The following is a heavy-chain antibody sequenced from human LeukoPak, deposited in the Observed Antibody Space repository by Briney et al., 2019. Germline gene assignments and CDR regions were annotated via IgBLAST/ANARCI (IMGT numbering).Heavy chain of an antibody. D-gene: IGHD3-3*01. J-gene: IGHJ5*02. Sequence: PSETLSLTCAVSGGSISSGGYCWSWIRQPPGKGLEWIGYIYHSGSTYYNPSLKSRVTISVDRSKNQFSLKLSSVTAADTAVYYCARGRSDFWSGYYPTFDPWGQGTLVTVSS. CDR3: ARGRSDFWSGYYPTFDP. V-gene: IGHV4-30-2*01. CDR2: IYHSGST. CDR1: GGSISSGGYC.